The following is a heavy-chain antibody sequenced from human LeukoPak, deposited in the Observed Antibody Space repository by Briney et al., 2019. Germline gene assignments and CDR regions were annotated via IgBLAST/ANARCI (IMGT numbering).Heavy chain of an antibody. Sequence: SETLSLTCTVSGGSISSGGYYWSWIRQHPGKGLEWIGYIYYSGSTYYNPSLKSRVTVSVDTSKNQFSLKLSSVTAADTAVYYCARAREAAAGPLFDYWGQGTLVTVSS. CDR2: IYYSGST. J-gene: IGHJ4*02. V-gene: IGHV4-31*03. CDR1: GGSISSGGYY. D-gene: IGHD6-13*01. CDR3: ARAREAAAGPLFDY.